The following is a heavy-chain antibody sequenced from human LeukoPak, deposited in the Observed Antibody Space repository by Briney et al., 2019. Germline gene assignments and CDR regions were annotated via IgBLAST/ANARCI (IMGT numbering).Heavy chain of an antibody. Sequence: GRSLRLSCAASGFTFDDYAMHWVRQAPGKGLEWVSGISWNSGSIGYADSVKGRFTISRDNAKNSLYLQMNSLRAEDTALYYCAKDSSSWSSNWFDPWGQGTLVTVSS. V-gene: IGHV3-9*01. J-gene: IGHJ5*02. D-gene: IGHD6-13*01. CDR1: GFTFDDYA. CDR3: AKDSSSWSSNWFDP. CDR2: ISWNSGSI.